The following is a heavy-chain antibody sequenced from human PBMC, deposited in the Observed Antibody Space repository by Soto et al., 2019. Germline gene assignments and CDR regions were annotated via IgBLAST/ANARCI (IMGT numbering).Heavy chain of an antibody. J-gene: IGHJ6*02. CDR3: AIQYVGYSYCRVVYYYGMDV. CDR1: GGSISSSSYY. CDR2: IYYSGST. D-gene: IGHD5-18*01. V-gene: IGHV4-39*01. Sequence: PSETLSLTCTVSGGSISSSSYYWGWIRQPPGKGLEWIGSIYYSGSTYYNPSLKSRVTISVDTSKNQFSLKLSSVTAADTAVYYCAIQYVGYSYCRVVYYYGMDVWGQGTTVTVSS.